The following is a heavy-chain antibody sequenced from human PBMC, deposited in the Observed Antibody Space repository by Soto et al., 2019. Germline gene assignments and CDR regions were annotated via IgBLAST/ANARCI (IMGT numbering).Heavy chain of an antibody. CDR2: IIPIFGTA. J-gene: IGHJ6*02. CDR3: ARGGAAAGLYYYYGMDV. CDR1: GGTFSSYA. V-gene: IGHV1-69*13. Sequence: GASVKVSCKASGGTFSSYAISLVRQAPGQGLEWMGGIIPIFGTANYAQKFQGRVTITADESTSTAYMELSSLRSEDTAVYYCARGGAAAGLYYYYGMDVWGQGTTVTVSS. D-gene: IGHD6-13*01.